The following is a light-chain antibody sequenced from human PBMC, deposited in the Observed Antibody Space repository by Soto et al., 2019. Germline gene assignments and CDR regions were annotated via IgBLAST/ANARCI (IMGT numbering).Light chain of an antibody. Sequence: SYELTQPPSVSVSPGQTASIACSGDKLGDKYACWYQQKPGQPPVLVIYEDSKRPSGIPERFSGSNSGNTATLTISGTQAMDEADYYCQAWDSSTGVFGTGTKFTVL. J-gene: IGLJ1*01. CDR2: EDS. CDR1: KLGDKY. V-gene: IGLV3-1*01. CDR3: QAWDSSTGV.